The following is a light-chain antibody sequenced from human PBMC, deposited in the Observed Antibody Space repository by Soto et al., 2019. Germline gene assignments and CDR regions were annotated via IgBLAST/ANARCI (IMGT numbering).Light chain of an antibody. J-gene: IGKJ1*01. V-gene: IGKV1-5*01. CDR2: DAS. CDR1: QSISSW. Sequence: DIQMTQSPSTLSASVGDRVTITCRASQSISSWLAWYQQKPGKAPKLLIYDASSLESGVPSSFSGSGSGTELTLTISRLQPDDFATYYCQQYNSYRTFGQGTKVDIK. CDR3: QQYNSYRT.